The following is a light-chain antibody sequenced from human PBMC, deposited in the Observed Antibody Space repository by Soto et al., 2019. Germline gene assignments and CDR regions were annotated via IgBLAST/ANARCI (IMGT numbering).Light chain of an antibody. CDR2: ETD. Sequence: QSVLTQPPSVSAAPGQRVTISCSGSNSNTGNNYVSWYQQLPGTAPKLLIYETDKRPSGIPDRFSGSKSGTSATLGITGLQTGDEADYYCATWDSSLGDHVFGTGTKLTVL. CDR1: NSNTGNNY. J-gene: IGLJ1*01. CDR3: ATWDSSLGDHV. V-gene: IGLV1-51*02.